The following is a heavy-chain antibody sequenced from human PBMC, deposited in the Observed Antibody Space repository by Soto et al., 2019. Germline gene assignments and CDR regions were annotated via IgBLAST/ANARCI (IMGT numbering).Heavy chain of an antibody. CDR3: GREGGYGGYVDY. CDR1: GASITGSF. D-gene: IGHD5-12*01. CDR2: VYHSGSA. J-gene: IGHJ4*02. V-gene: IGHV4-59*01. Sequence: SXTLSLTCTVSGASITGSFWSWIRQPPVKGLEWVGDVYHSGSANYNPSLKSRVTMSVDTSKNQFSLRLNSVTAADTAVYYCGREGGYGGYVDYWGQGTLVTVSS.